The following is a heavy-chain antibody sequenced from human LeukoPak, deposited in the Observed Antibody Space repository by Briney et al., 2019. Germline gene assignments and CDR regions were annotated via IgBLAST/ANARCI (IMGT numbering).Heavy chain of an antibody. Sequence: ASVKVSCKASGYTFTGYYMHWVRQAPGQGLEWMGWINPNSGGTNYAQKFQGRVTMTRDTSTSTAYMELSRLRSDDTAVYYCARVTYYYYYMDVWGKGTTVTVSS. CDR1: GYTFTGYY. J-gene: IGHJ6*03. CDR2: INPNSGGT. CDR3: ARVTYYYYYMDV. V-gene: IGHV1-2*02.